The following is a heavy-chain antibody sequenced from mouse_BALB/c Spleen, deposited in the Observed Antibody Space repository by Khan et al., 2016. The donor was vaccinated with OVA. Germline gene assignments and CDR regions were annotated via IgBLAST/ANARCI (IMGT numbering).Heavy chain of an antibody. CDR2: ISSGGSYT. V-gene: IGHV5-9-3*01. J-gene: IGHJ2*01. Sequence: EVELVESGGGLVKPGGSLKLSCEASGFTFSSYAMSWVRQTPAQRLEWVATISSGGSYTFYPDSVKGRFTISRDNANNTLYLQMSSLRSEDTAIYYCTRTPGDYGGGYIDYWGQGTALTVSS. D-gene: IGHD2-13*01. CDR1: GFTFSSYA. CDR3: TRTPGDYGGGYIDY.